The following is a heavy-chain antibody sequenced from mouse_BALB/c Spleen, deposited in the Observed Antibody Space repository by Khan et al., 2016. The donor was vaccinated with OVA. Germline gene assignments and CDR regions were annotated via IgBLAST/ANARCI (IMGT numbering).Heavy chain of an antibody. Sequence: QIQLVQSGPELKKPGETVKISCKASGYTLTDYGLNWVKQAPGKDLKWTGWINTYTGEPTFADDFKGRFAFSFETPASTAYLQIINLKNEDTAPSIATGSQGISLFAYWCKGTQVTVSA. D-gene: IGHD2-12*01. V-gene: IGHV9-1*03. J-gene: IGHJ3*01. CDR3: TGSQGISLFAY. CDR2: INTYTGEP. CDR1: GYTLTDYG.